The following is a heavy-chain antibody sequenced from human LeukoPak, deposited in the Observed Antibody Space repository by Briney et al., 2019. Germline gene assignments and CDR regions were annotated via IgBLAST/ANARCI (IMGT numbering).Heavy chain of an antibody. V-gene: IGHV3-7*01. D-gene: IGHD3-16*01. CDR1: GFTFSSFW. Sequence: GGSLRLSCAASGFTFSSFWMSWVRQAPGKGLEWVANIKQDGSGKYYVDSVKGRFTISRDNAKNSLYLQMNSLRAEDTAVYYCTRDLGGSSPIWGQGTLVTVSS. CDR2: IKQDGSGK. CDR3: TRDLGGSSPI. J-gene: IGHJ4*02.